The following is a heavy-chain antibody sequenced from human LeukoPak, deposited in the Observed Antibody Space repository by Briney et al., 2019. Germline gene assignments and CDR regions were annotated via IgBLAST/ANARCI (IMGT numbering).Heavy chain of an antibody. CDR1: GYTFTGYY. CDR2: INPNSGGT. J-gene: IGHJ4*02. CDR3: ARVGGTPWAETYYYDSSGYPWDY. V-gene: IGHV1-2*02. Sequence: SVKVSCTASGYTFTGYYMRWVRQAPGQGLEWMGWINPNSGGTNYAQQFQGRVTMTRATSTSTAYMELSRLTPDDTAVYSGARVGGTPWAETYYYDSSGYPWDYWGQGTLVTVSS. D-gene: IGHD3-22*01.